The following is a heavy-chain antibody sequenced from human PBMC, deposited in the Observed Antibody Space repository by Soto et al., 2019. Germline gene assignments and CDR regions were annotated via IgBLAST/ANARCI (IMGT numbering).Heavy chain of an antibody. D-gene: IGHD2-21*02. J-gene: IGHJ4*02. Sequence: QLQLVESGGGVVQPGGSLRLSCAASGFSLSDVDMHWVRRAPGKGLEWLSLIYYDGGGPYYADSVRGRFTISRDISRNILFLQMTSLRAEDTALYYCAREWRLRFDSWGQGTMVMVSS. CDR1: GFSLSDVD. V-gene: IGHV3-33*08. CDR3: AREWRLRFDS. CDR2: IYYDGGGP.